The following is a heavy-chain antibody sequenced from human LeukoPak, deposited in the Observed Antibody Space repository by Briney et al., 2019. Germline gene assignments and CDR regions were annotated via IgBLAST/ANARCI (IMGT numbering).Heavy chain of an antibody. V-gene: IGHV3-30-3*01. Sequence: GGSLRLSCAASGFTFSSYAMHWVRQAPGKGLEWVAVISYDGSNKYYADSVKGRFTISRDSSKNTLYLQMNSLRAEDTAVYYCAREFEASYYDFWSGSLKFDYWGQGTLVTVSS. D-gene: IGHD3-3*01. CDR1: GFTFSSYA. J-gene: IGHJ4*02. CDR2: ISYDGSNK. CDR3: AREFEASYYDFWSGSLKFDY.